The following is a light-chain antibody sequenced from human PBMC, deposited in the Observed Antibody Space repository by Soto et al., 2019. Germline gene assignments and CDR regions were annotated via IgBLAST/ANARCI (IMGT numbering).Light chain of an antibody. CDR3: QQSYSTTIT. CDR1: QSISSY. J-gene: IGKJ5*01. CDR2: AAS. V-gene: IGKV1-39*01. Sequence: IQVTQSPCSLSASVGDRDTITCRASQSISSYLNWYHQKPGKAPKLLIYAASSLQSGVPSRFSGSGSGTDFTLTISSLQPEDFATYYCQQSYSTTITFGQGTRLEIK.